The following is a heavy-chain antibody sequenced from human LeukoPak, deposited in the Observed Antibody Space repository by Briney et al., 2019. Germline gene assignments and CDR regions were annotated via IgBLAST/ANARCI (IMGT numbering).Heavy chain of an antibody. J-gene: IGHJ6*03. CDR3: ASMVRGVTTYYYYYMDV. CDR2: IYYSGST. V-gene: IGHV4-39*01. CDR1: GGSISSSSYY. Sequence: SETLSLTCTVSGGSISSSSYYWGWIRQPPGKGLEWIGSIYYSGSTYYNPSLKSRVTISVDTSKNQFSLKLSSVTAADTAVYYCASMVRGVTTYYYYYMDVWGKGTTVTISS. D-gene: IGHD3-10*01.